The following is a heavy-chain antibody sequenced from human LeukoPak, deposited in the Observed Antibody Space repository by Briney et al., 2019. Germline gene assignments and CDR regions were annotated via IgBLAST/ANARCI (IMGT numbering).Heavy chain of an antibody. CDR3: ARDRATNWVDP. V-gene: IGHV3-74*01. J-gene: IGHJ5*02. CDR1: GFTFSSYW. Sequence: GGSLRLSCAASGFTFSSYWMHWVRQAPGKGLVWVSRISSDGTSTSYVDSVKGRFTISRDNAKNTLYLQMSSLRDEDTAVYYCARDRATNWVDPWGQGTLATVSS. CDR2: ISSDGTST. D-gene: IGHD3-10*01.